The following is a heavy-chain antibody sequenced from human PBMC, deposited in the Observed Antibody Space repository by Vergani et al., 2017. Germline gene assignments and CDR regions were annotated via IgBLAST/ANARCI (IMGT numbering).Heavy chain of an antibody. Sequence: EVQLVESGGGLVQPGGSLSLSCAASGFSLSRFWMSWVRQAPEKGLEWVAHISPDGGATSYVDPVKGRFTISRDNTNNSLSLQMSGLRVEDTAVYYCVRLPRGYWNVELWGRGSMIIVVS. V-gene: IGHV3-7*01. CDR3: VRLPRGYWNVEL. J-gene: IGHJ2*01. CDR1: GFSLSRFW. CDR2: ISPDGGAT.